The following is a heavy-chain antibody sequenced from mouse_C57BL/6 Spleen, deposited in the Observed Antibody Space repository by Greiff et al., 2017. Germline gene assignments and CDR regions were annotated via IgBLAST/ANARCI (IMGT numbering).Heavy chain of an antibody. V-gene: IGHV1-54*01. CDR3: ARAAAGGSSPFDY. Sequence: QVQLQQSGAELVRPGTSVKVSCKASGYAFTNYLIEWVKQRPGQGLEWIGVINPGSGGTNYNEKFKGKATLTADKSSSTAYMQLSSLTSEDSAVYFCARAAAGGSSPFDYWGQGTTLTVSS. CDR2: INPGSGGT. D-gene: IGHD1-1*01. J-gene: IGHJ2*01. CDR1: GYAFTNYL.